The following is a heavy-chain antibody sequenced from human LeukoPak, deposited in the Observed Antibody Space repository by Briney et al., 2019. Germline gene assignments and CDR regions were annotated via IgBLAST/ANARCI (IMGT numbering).Heavy chain of an antibody. J-gene: IGHJ4*02. CDR2: INHSGST. Sequence: SETLSLTCAVYGGSFSGYYWSWIRQPPGKGLEWIGEINHSGSTNYNPSLKSRVTISVDTSKNQFSLKLSSVTAADTAVYYCARDLGATGVFDYWGQGTLVTVSS. D-gene: IGHD1-26*01. CDR1: GGSFSGYY. CDR3: ARDLGATGVFDY. V-gene: IGHV4-34*01.